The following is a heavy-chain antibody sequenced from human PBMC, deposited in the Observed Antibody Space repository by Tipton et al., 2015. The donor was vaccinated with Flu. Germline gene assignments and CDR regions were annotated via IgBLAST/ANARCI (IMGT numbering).Heavy chain of an antibody. CDR2: INQSGSGK. Sequence: GSLRLSCAASGFPFSNFWMHWVRQTPGKGLEWVAHINQSGSGKGYVDSVKGRFTISRDNAKNSLYLQMNSLRVEDTAFYYCARFAGGPWGQGTLVAVSS. J-gene: IGHJ5*02. CDR3: ARFAGGP. D-gene: IGHD3-16*01. CDR1: GFPFSNFW. V-gene: IGHV3-7*01.